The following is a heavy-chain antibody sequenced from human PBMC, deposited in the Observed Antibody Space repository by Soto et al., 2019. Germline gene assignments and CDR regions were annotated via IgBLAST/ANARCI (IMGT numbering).Heavy chain of an antibody. V-gene: IGHV1-18*01. D-gene: IGHD6-25*01. J-gene: IGHJ6*02. Sequence: GASVKVSCKASGYTFTSYGISWVRQAPGQGREWMGWISAYNGNTNYAQKLQGRVTMTTDTSTSTAYMELRSLRSDDTAVYYCARDQPIQGAAINYGMDVWGQGTTVTVSS. CDR1: GYTFTSYG. CDR3: ARDQPIQGAAINYGMDV. CDR2: ISAYNGNT.